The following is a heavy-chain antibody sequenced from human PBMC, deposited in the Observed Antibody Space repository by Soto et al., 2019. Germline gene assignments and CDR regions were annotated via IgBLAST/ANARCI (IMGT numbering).Heavy chain of an antibody. Sequence: GSLRLTCSASGFTFTNAWMSWVRQAPGKGLEWVGLIKSKTDGVTTDYAAPVKGRFTMSRDDSKNTLYLQMNSLKTEDTAVYYCTTLGRLVQGPFDYWGQGTLVTVYS. CDR3: TTLGRLVQGPFDY. CDR2: IKSKTDGVTT. J-gene: IGHJ4*02. D-gene: IGHD6-19*01. V-gene: IGHV3-15*01. CDR1: GFTFTNAW.